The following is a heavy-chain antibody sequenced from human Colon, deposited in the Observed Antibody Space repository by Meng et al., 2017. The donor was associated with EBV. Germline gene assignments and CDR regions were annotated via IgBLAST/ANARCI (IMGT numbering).Heavy chain of an antibody. CDR2: VYHTGST. Sequence: QVQRQESGPGLGKPSGTLSLTCVVSGGSISSSHWWTWVRQPPGKGLEWIGEVYHTGSTKYNPSLKSRLTISVDKSKNQFSLNLTSVTAADTAVYYCARVWQSLTAFFDSWGQGTLVTVSS. V-gene: IGHV4-4*02. CDR3: ARVWQSLTAFFDS. J-gene: IGHJ4*02. D-gene: IGHD2-21*01. CDR1: GGSISSSHW.